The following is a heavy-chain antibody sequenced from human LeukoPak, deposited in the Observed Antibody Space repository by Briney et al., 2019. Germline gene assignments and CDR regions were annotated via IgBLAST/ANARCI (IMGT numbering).Heavy chain of an antibody. J-gene: IGHJ3*02. D-gene: IGHD3-10*01. V-gene: IGHV4-59*11. CDR2: ISYTGST. Sequence: SETLSLTCTVSGGSISSHYWSWIRQPPGKGLEWIGYISYTGSTTYNPSLKSRVTISMDTSKNQFSLKLRSVTAADSAVYYCARSDYSGSGTYTEFDAFDIWGQGPMVTVSS. CDR3: ARSDYSGSGTYTEFDAFDI. CDR1: GGSISSHY.